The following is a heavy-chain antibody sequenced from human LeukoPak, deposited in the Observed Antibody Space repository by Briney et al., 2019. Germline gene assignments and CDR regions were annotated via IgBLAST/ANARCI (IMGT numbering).Heavy chain of an antibody. D-gene: IGHD2-2*01. V-gene: IGHV4-59*01. CDR3: AKLGYCSSTSCYPDY. Sequence: SETLSLTCTVSGGSISSYYWSWIRQPPGKGLEWMGYIYYSGSTTYNPSLNSRVTISVDTSKNQFSLKLTSVTAADTDVYYCAKLGYCSSTSCYPDYWGQATLVSVSS. J-gene: IGHJ4*02. CDR1: GGSISSYY. CDR2: IYYSGST.